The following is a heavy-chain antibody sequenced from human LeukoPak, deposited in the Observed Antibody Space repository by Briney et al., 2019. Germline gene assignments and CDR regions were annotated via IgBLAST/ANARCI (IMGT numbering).Heavy chain of an antibody. V-gene: IGHV1-46*01. Sequence: ASVKVSCKASGYTFTSYYMHWVRQAPGQGLEWMGIINPSGGSTSYAQKFQGRVTMTRDMSTSTVYMELSSLRSEDTAVYYCARDGPQITIIGVGESRFDYWGQGTLVTVSS. CDR2: INPSGGST. CDR1: GYTFTSYY. J-gene: IGHJ4*02. D-gene: IGHD3-3*01. CDR3: ARDGPQITIIGVGESRFDY.